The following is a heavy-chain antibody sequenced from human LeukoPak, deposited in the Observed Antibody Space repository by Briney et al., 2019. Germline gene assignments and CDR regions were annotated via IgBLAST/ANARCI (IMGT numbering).Heavy chain of an antibody. CDR1: EFTFSHFA. CDR2: VSSHGNDG. V-gene: IGHV3-30*01. J-gene: IGHJ4*02. D-gene: IGHD5-24*01. CDR3: TRDAYNFNDFDY. Sequence: GGSLRLSCAVSEFTFSHFAMHWVRQAPGKGLEWVAVVSSHGNDGYYADSVKGRFTISRDNSKNTLYLQIDSLRAEDTAIYYCTRDAYNFNDFDYWGQGTLVTVSS.